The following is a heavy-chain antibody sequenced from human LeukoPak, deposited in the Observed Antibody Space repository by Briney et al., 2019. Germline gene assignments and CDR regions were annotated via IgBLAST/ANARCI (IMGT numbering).Heavy chain of an antibody. J-gene: IGHJ5*02. CDR2: INHSGST. CDR3: ASERSNWNYGGWWFDP. CDR1: GGSFSGYY. D-gene: IGHD1-7*01. V-gene: IGHV4-34*01. Sequence: KPSETLSLTCAVYGGSFSGYYWSWIRQPPGKGLEWIGEINHSGSTNYNPSLKSRVTISVDTSKNQFSLKLSSVTAADTAVYYCASERSNWNYGGWWFDPWGQGTLVTISS.